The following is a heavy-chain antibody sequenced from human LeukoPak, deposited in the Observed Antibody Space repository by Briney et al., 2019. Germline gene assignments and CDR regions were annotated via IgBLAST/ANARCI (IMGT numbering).Heavy chain of an antibody. CDR2: ISGDGGST. Sequence: PGGSLRLSCAASGFTFDDYAMHWVRQAPGKGLEWVSLISGDGGSTYYADSVKGRFTISRDNSKNSLYLQMNSPRTEDTALYHCAKDRGWYDYWGQGILVTVSS. CDR3: AKDRGWYDY. CDR1: GFTFDDYA. D-gene: IGHD6-19*01. J-gene: IGHJ4*02. V-gene: IGHV3-43*02.